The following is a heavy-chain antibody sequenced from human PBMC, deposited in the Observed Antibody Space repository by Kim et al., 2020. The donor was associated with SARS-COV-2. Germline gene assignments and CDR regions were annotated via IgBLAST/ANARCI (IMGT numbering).Heavy chain of an antibody. CDR3: ARPPYGAYWGEPSYYF. V-gene: IGHV3-30*04. CDR1: GFTFSSFA. J-gene: IGHJ4*01. Sequence: GGSLRLSCAASGFTFSSFAMYWVRQAPGKGLEWVTVISYDGSNKYYADSVKGRFTISRDNSKNTLYLQMNSLRAEDTAFYYCARPPYGAYWGEPSYYF. D-gene: IGHD4-17*01. CDR2: ISYDGSNK.